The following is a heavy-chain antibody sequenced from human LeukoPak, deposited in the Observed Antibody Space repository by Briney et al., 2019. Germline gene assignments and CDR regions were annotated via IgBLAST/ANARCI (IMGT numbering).Heavy chain of an antibody. CDR3: ARETNNRESRERDFDY. J-gene: IGHJ4*02. Sequence: SETLSLTCTVSVGSISSYYWSWIRQPPGKGLEWIGYIYYSGSTNYNPSLKSRVTISVDTSQNQFSLKLTSVTAADTAVYYCARETNNRESRERDFDYWGQGTLVTVSS. D-gene: IGHD2/OR15-2a*01. V-gene: IGHV4-59*01. CDR2: IYYSGST. CDR1: VGSISSYY.